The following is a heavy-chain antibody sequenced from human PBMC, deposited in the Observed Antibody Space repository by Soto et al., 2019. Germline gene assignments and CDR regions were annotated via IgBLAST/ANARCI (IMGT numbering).Heavy chain of an antibody. CDR1: GYSFTSYW. CDR3: ARHSSPQWLDQIYYYYGMDV. CDR2: IYPGDSDT. V-gene: IGHV5-51*01. D-gene: IGHD6-19*01. Sequence: GESLKISCKGSGYSFTSYWIGWVRQMPGKGLEWMGIIYPGDSDTRYSPYFQGQVTISADKSISTAYLQWSSLKASDTAMYYCARHSSPQWLDQIYYYYGMDVWGQGTTVTVSS. J-gene: IGHJ6*02.